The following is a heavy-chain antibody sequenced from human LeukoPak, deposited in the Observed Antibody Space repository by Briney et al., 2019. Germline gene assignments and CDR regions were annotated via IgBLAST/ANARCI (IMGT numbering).Heavy chain of an antibody. J-gene: IGHJ4*02. V-gene: IGHV1-58*01. D-gene: IGHD3-16*01. CDR2: VIVGSGAT. CDR1: GFTSTNFA. CDR3: AADLSNPRMGASYLDS. Sequence: ASVKVSCKASGFTSTNFAVQWVRQARGQRLEWIGWVIVGSGATKCAQDFQERVTITRDLSTSTLYMELRSLTSEDTAVYYCAADLSNPRMGASYLDSWGQGTLVTVSS.